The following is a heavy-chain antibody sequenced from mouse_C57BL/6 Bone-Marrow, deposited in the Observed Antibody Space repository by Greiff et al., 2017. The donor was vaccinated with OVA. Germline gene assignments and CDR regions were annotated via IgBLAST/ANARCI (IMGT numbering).Heavy chain of an antibody. CDR2: ISSGSSTI. CDR3: ARDYYGSSYYFDY. Sequence: VQLQESGGGLVKPGGSLKLSCAASGFTFSDYGMHWVRQAPVKGLEWVAYISSGSSTIYYADTVKGRFTISRDNAKNTLFLQMTSLRSEDTAMYYCARDYYGSSYYFDYWGQGTTLTVSS. V-gene: IGHV5-17*01. J-gene: IGHJ2*01. CDR1: GFTFSDYG. D-gene: IGHD1-1*01.